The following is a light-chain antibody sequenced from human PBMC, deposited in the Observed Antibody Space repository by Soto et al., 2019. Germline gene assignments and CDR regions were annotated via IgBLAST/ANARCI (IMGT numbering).Light chain of an antibody. J-gene: IGKJ1*01. Sequence: EIVMPESPATLSFSPGERATLSCRASQSVSNNYLAWYQQKPGQAPRLLIYGASNRATGIPDRFSGSGSGTDFTLTISRLEPEDFAVYYCQQYGSSGTFGQGTKVDI. CDR2: GAS. CDR1: QSVSNNY. CDR3: QQYGSSGT. V-gene: IGKV3-20*01.